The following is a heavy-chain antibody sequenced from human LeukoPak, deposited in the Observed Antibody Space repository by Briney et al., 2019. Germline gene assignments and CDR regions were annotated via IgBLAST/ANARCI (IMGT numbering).Heavy chain of an antibody. CDR3: ARGRSYSGSPGRTRRSAFDI. CDR2: IYTSGST. V-gene: IGHV4-4*07. D-gene: IGHD1-26*01. J-gene: IGHJ3*02. Sequence: SETLSLTCTVSGGSISSYYWSWIRQPAGKGLEWIGRIYTSGSTNYNPSLKSRVTISVDTSKNQFSLKLSSVTAADTAVYYCARGRSYSGSPGRTRRSAFDIWGQGTMVTVSS. CDR1: GGSISSYY.